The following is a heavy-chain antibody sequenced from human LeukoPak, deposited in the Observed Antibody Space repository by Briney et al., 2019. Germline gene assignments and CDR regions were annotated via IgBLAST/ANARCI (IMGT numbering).Heavy chain of an antibody. Sequence: SETLSLTCTVSGGSISSSSYYWGWIRQPPGKGLEWIASIYYSGSTYYNPSLKSRVTISVDTSKNQFSLKLSSVTAADTAVYYCARQQGYCSGGSCYSPAHWFDPWGQGTLVTVSS. J-gene: IGHJ5*02. CDR3: ARQQGYCSGGSCYSPAHWFDP. D-gene: IGHD2-15*01. CDR2: IYYSGST. V-gene: IGHV4-39*01. CDR1: GGSISSSSYY.